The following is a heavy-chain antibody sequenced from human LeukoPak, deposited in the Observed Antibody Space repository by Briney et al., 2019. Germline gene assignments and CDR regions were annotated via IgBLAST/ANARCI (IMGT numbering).Heavy chain of an antibody. V-gene: IGHV1-46*01. CDR2: INPSGGST. Sequence: ASVKISCKASGYTFTSYYMHWVRQAPRQGLEWMGIINPSGGSTSYAQKLQGRVTMTTDTSTSTAYMELRSLRSDDTAVYYCAREVGPHTYYDFWSGYYLCYFDYWGQGTLVTVSS. J-gene: IGHJ4*02. CDR1: GYTFTSYY. D-gene: IGHD3-3*01. CDR3: AREVGPHTYYDFWSGYYLCYFDY.